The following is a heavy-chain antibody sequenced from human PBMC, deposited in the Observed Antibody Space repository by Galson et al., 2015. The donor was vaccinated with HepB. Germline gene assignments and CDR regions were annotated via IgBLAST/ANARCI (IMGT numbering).Heavy chain of an antibody. CDR1: AFTFSSDS. Sequence: SLRLSCAASAFTFSSDSMNWVRQAPGKGLEWVSSIGSGSYYEYYADSVKGRFTISRDNAKSSLYLQMNSLRAEDTAVYYCARVHTNDGQVFGMVVLRQGTTVTVSS. D-gene: IGHD2-2*01. J-gene: IGHJ6*01. V-gene: IGHV3-21*01. CDR3: ARVHTNDGQVFGMVV. CDR2: IGSGSYYE.